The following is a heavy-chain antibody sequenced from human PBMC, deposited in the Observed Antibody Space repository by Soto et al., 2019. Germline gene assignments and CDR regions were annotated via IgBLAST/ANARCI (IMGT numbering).Heavy chain of an antibody. Sequence: PSETLSLTCTVSGGSISSYYWSWIRQPPGKGLEWIGYIYYSGSTNYNPSLKSRVTISVDTSKNQFSLKLSSVTAADTAVYYCARRYDFWSGYLYYYYMDVWGKGTTVTGLL. V-gene: IGHV4-59*08. D-gene: IGHD3-3*01. CDR3: ARRYDFWSGYLYYYYMDV. CDR2: IYYSGST. CDR1: GGSISSYY. J-gene: IGHJ6*03.